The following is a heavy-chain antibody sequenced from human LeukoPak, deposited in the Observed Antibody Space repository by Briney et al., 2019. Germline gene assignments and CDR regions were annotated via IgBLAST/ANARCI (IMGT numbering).Heavy chain of an antibody. CDR2: INHSGST. D-gene: IGHD3-10*01. CDR1: GGSFSGYY. J-gene: IGHJ5*02. V-gene: IGHV4-34*01. CDR3: ARVRYYYGSGSLGWFDP. Sequence: SETLSLTCAVYGGSFSGYYWSWIRQPPGKGLEWIGEINHSGSTNYNPSLKSRVTISVDTSKNQFSLKLSSVTAADTAVYYCARVRYYYGSGSLGWFDPWGQGTLVTVSS.